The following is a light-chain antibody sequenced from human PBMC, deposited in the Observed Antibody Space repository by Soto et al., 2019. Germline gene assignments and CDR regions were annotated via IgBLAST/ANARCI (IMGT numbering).Light chain of an antibody. CDR1: QSISSW. CDR3: QQYHSYSYT. J-gene: IGKJ2*01. CDR2: KGS. Sequence: DIPMTQSPSTLSASVGDRVTITCRASQSISSWLAWYQQKPGKAPNLLIYKGSSLESGVPSRFSGSGSGTEFTLTISSLQPDDFAPYYCQQYHSYSYTFGQGTKLEIK. V-gene: IGKV1-5*03.